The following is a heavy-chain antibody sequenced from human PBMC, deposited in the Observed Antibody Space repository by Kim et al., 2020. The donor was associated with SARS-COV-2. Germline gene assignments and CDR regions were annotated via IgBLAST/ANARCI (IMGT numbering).Heavy chain of an antibody. V-gene: IGHV4-59*13. CDR3: ARTEKFGELLIDAFDI. CDR1: GGSISSYY. J-gene: IGHJ3*02. Sequence: SETLSLTCTVSGGSISSYYWSWIRQPPGKGLEWIGYIYYSGSTNYNPSLKSRVTISVDTSKNQFSLKLSSVTAADTAVYYCARTEKFGELLIDAFDIWGQGTMVTVSS. D-gene: IGHD3-10*01. CDR2: IYYSGST.